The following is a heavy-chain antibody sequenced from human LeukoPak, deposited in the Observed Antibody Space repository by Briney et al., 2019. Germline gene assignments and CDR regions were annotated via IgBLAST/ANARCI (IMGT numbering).Heavy chain of an antibody. V-gene: IGHV4-39*01. Sequence: SETLSLTCTVSGGSISSSSYYWGWIRQPPGKGLDWIGSIYNSGSTYYNPSLKSRVTISVDTSKNQFSLKLSSVTAADTAVYYCASLTYYYDSSGYYTLRDYWGQGTLVSVSS. CDR3: ASLTYYYDSSGYYTLRDY. D-gene: IGHD3-22*01. CDR1: GGSISSSSYY. J-gene: IGHJ4*02. CDR2: IYNSGST.